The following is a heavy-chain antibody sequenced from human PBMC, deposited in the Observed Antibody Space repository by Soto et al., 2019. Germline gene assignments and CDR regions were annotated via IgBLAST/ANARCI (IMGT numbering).Heavy chain of an antibody. J-gene: IGHJ5*02. CDR3: ARTLYGWRIWFDP. CDR2: IYYSGST. CDR1: GGSISSYY. V-gene: IGHV4-59*01. D-gene: IGHD6-19*01. Sequence: SETLSLTCTVSGGSISSYYWSWIRQPPGKGLEWIGYIYYSGSTNYNPSLKSRVTISVDTSKNQFSLKLSSVTAADPAVYYCARTLYGWRIWFDPWGQGTLVTVSS.